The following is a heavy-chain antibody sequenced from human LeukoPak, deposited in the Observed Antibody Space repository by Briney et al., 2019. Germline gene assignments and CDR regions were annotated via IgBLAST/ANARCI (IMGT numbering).Heavy chain of an antibody. J-gene: IGHJ6*03. CDR1: GDSISSYY. CDR3: ARASFSIIVVPAAMTQYYYYYYMDV. Sequence: SETLALTCTVSGDSISSYYWSWIRQPPGKGLEWIGHIYSSGSTRYNPSLKSRVTISIDTSKNQLSLKLTSVTAADTAVYYCARASFSIIVVPAAMTQYYYYYYMDVWGKGTTVTVSS. CDR2: IYSSGST. D-gene: IGHD2-2*01. V-gene: IGHV4-59*01.